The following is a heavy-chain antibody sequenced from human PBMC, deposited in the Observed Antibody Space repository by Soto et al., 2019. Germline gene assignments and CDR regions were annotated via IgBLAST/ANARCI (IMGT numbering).Heavy chain of an antibody. V-gene: IGHV3-23*01. Sequence: RLSPDASGFIFSNHAMSWVRQAPGKGLEWVSAISGNGIATYYADSVKGRFTISRDNSKNTLYLQMNRLRADDTAVYYCARDTMSLVRGTNDLFDPWGQGTLVTVSS. CDR3: ARDTMSLVRGTNDLFDP. D-gene: IGHD3-22*01. J-gene: IGHJ5*01. CDR2: ISGNGIAT. CDR1: GFIFSNHA.